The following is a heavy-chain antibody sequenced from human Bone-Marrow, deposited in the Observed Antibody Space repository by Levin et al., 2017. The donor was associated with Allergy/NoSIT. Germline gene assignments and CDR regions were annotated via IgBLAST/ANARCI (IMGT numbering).Heavy chain of an antibody. CDR2: IDPGDSDA. J-gene: IGHJ6*03. Sequence: GASVKVSCKGSGYSFTNYWIGWVRQMPGKGLEWMGVIDPGDSDARYSPSFQGEVTISVDKSISTAYLQWNSLKASDTAMYFCASRSSGSSTPYFYYYYMDVWGKGTTVTVSS. CDR3: ASRSSGSSTPYFYYYYMDV. V-gene: IGHV5-51*01. D-gene: IGHD2-15*01. CDR1: GYSFTNYW.